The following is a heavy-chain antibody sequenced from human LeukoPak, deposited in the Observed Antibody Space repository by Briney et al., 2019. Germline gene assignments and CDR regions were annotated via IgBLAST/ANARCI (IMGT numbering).Heavy chain of an antibody. CDR1: GGSFSGYY. Sequence: SETLSLTYAVYGGSFSGYYWSWIRQPPGKGLEWIGEINHSGSTNYNPSLKSRVTISVDTSKNQFSLKLSSVTAADTAVYYCARHFGVVIPFDPWGQGTLVTVSS. J-gene: IGHJ5*02. D-gene: IGHD3-3*01. CDR3: ARHFGVVIPFDP. CDR2: INHSGST. V-gene: IGHV4-34*01.